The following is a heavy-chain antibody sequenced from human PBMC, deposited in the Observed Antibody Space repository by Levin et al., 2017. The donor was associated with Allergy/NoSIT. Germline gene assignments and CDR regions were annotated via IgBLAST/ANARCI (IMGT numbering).Heavy chain of an antibody. D-gene: IGHD3-3*01. V-gene: IGHV3-21*01. CDR1: GFPFLLSS. J-gene: IGHJ4*02. CDR3: ARDWETYYDFWSGYRNQYYFDY. CDR2: ISSSSSYI. Sequence: AGGSLRLSFAASGFPFLLSSMTWVRQAPGKGLEFVSSISSSSSYIYYADSVKGRFTISRDNAKNSLYLQMNSLRAEDTAVYYCARDWETYYDFWSGYRNQYYFDYWGQGTLVTVSS.